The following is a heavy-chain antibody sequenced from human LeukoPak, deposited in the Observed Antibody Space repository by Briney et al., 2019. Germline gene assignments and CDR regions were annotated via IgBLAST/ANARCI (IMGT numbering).Heavy chain of an antibody. D-gene: IGHD6-19*01. Sequence: SQTLSLTCAISGDSVSSNSAAWNWIRQSPSRGLEWLGRTYYRSKWYNDYAVSVKSRVTINPDTSKTQFSLQLNSVTPEDTAVYYCARDRIAVAGIREFDYWGQGTLVTVSS. CDR3: ARDRIAVAGIREFDY. CDR1: GDSVSSNSAA. V-gene: IGHV6-1*01. CDR2: TYYRSKWYN. J-gene: IGHJ4*02.